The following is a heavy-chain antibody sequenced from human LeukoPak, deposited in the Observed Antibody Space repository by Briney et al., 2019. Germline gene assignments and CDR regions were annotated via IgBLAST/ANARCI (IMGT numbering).Heavy chain of an antibody. CDR2: INHSGST. Sequence: SETLSLTCTVSGGSISSSTSGWGWYWGWIRQPPGKGLEWIGEINHSGSTNYNPSLKSRVTISVDTSKNQFSLRLSSVTAADTAVYYCARQPAYSGSYFKAFDIWGQGTMVTVSS. CDR1: GGSISSSTSGWGWY. J-gene: IGHJ3*02. V-gene: IGHV4-39*01. CDR3: ARQPAYSGSYFKAFDI. D-gene: IGHD1-26*01.